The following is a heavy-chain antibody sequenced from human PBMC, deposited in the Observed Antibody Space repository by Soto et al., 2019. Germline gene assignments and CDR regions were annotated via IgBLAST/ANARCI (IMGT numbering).Heavy chain of an antibody. Sequence: EVQLVESGGGLVKPGGSLRLSCAASGFTFSSYSMNSVRQAPGKGLEWVSSISSSSSYIYYADSVKGRFTISRDNAKNSLYLQMNSLRAEDTAVYYCARDDEGSGDAFDIWGQGTMVTVSS. CDR2: ISSSSSYI. D-gene: IGHD3-10*01. J-gene: IGHJ3*02. CDR1: GFTFSSYS. V-gene: IGHV3-21*01. CDR3: ARDDEGSGDAFDI.